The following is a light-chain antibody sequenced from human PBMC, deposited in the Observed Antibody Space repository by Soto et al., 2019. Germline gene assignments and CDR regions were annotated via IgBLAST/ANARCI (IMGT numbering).Light chain of an antibody. V-gene: IGKV1-39*01. CDR3: QQSYSPSLP. Sequence: DSRLTQSPSSLSASVGDRVILTCRARESISIFLNWYQHKPGKAPQVLIYGASNLQSGVPSRFSGSGSGTHFTLTISSLQSEDYATYYCQQSYSPSLPFGGGSRVESK. CDR2: GAS. CDR1: ESISIF. J-gene: IGKJ4*01.